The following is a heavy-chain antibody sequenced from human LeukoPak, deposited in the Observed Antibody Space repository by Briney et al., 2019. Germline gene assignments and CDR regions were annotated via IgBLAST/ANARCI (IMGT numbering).Heavy chain of an antibody. CDR3: ARDQEGFDY. V-gene: IGHV1-46*01. Sequence: GASVEVSCKASGYTFTSNYIHWVRQAPEQGLEWMGMIYPRDGSTSYAQKFQGRVTVTRDTSTSTVHMELSGLRSEDTAVYYCARDQEGFDYWGQGTLVTVSS. J-gene: IGHJ4*02. CDR2: IYPRDGST. CDR1: GYTFTSNY.